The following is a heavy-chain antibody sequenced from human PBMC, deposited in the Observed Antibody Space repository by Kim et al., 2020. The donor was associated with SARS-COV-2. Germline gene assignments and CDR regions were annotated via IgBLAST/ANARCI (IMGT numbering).Heavy chain of an antibody. CDR3: ARDTDEYSSSRLDAFDI. J-gene: IGHJ3*02. D-gene: IGHD6-6*01. V-gene: IGHV1-46*01. CDR2: INPSGGST. CDR1: GYTFTSYY. Sequence: ASVKVPCKASGYTFTSYYMHWVRQAPGQGLEWMGIINPSGGSTSYAQKFQGRVTMTRDTSTSTVYMELSSLRSEDTAVYYCARDTDEYSSSRLDAFDIWGQGTMVTVSS.